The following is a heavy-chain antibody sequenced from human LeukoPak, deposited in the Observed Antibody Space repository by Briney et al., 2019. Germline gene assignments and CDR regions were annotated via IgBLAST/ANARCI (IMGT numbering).Heavy chain of an antibody. V-gene: IGHV4-34*01. CDR2: INHSGST. D-gene: IGHD1-26*01. CDR3: ARDLAGATNYYYYYYMDV. J-gene: IGHJ6*03. CDR1: GGSFSGYY. Sequence: SETLSLTCAVYGGSFSGYYWSWIRQPPGKGLEWIGEINHSGSTNYNPSLKSRVTISVDTSKNQFSLKLSSVTAADTAVYYCARDLAGATNYYYYYYMDVWGKGTTVTVSS.